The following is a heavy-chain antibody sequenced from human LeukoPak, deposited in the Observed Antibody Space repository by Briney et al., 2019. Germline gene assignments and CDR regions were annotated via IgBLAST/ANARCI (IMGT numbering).Heavy chain of an antibody. V-gene: IGHV1-69*06. CDR2: IMPMFGKA. CDR1: GYTFTSYY. J-gene: IGHJ4*02. CDR3: AGGRTDIVVVPATLRNYYFDY. D-gene: IGHD2-2*01. Sequence: SVKVSCKASGYTFTSYYIHWVRQAPGQGLEWMGGIMPMFGKANYAQKFQGRVTTTADKATSTAYMELSSLRSEDTAVYYCAGGRTDIVVVPATLRNYYFDYWGQGTLVTVSS.